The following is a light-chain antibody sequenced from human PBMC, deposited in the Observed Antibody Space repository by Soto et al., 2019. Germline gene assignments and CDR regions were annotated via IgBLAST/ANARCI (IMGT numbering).Light chain of an antibody. CDR3: QLYDPSPMYT. J-gene: IGKJ2*01. CDR1: QIVSSDY. V-gene: IGKV3-20*01. Sequence: DIVLTQSPDTLSLSPGERLTLSCRASQIVSSDYLAWYQKKPGQAPRLLIYHTSTRATGIPDRFSGSASGTDITLTISRLEPEDFATYYCQLYDPSPMYTFGQGTKLEIK. CDR2: HTS.